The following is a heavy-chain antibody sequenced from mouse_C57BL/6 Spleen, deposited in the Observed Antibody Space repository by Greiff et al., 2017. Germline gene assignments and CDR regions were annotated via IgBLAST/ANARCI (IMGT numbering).Heavy chain of an antibody. D-gene: IGHD2-4*01. Sequence: QLQQSGPGLVAPSQSLSITCTVSGFSLTSYGVSWVRQPPGKGLEWLGVIWGDGSTNYHSALISRLSISKDNSKSQVFLKLNSLQTDDTATYYWAKPGDYDEGAWFAYWGQGTLVTVSA. CDR2: IWGDGST. CDR1: GFSLTSYG. CDR3: AKPGDYDEGAWFAY. V-gene: IGHV2-3*01. J-gene: IGHJ3*01.